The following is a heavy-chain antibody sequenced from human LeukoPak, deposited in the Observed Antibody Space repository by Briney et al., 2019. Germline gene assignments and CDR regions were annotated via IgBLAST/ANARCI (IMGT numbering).Heavy chain of an antibody. CDR2: INLNGGST. CDR3: ARQVALEWLSFDS. V-gene: IGHV1-46*01. D-gene: IGHD3-3*01. CDR1: GYTFTSYY. J-gene: IGHJ4*02. Sequence: ASVTVSFKSSGYTFTSYYMHWVRQAPGKGLEWMGIINLNGGSTSFAQKFQGRVTMTRDTSTSTVYMELSSLRSEDTAVYYCARQVALEWLSFDSWGQGTLVTVSS.